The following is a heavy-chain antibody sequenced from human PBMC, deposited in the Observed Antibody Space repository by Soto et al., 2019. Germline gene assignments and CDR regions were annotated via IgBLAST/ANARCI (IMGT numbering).Heavy chain of an antibody. CDR3: ARSKYIDY. V-gene: IGHV3-48*02. D-gene: IGHD4-4*01. CDR1: GFTFSSYN. CDR2: ISGSGSTI. Sequence: PGGSLRLSCVVSGFTFSSYNMNWVRQAPGKGLEWVTYISGSGSTIYYADSVKGRFTISRDNVKNSLYLQMNSLRDEDTAVYYCARSKYIDYWGQGTLVIVSS. J-gene: IGHJ4*02.